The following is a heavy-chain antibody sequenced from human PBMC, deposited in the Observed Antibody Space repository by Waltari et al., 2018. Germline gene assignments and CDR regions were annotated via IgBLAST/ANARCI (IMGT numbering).Heavy chain of an antibody. CDR2: ISSSSSYI. CDR1: GFTFSSYS. Sequence: EVQLVESGGGLVKPGGSLRLSCAASGFTFSSYSMNWVRQAPGKGLEWVSSISSSSSYIYYADSVKGRFTISRDNAKNSLYLQMNSLRAEDTAVYYCAREGITMVQDQDAFDIWGQGTMVTVSS. J-gene: IGHJ3*02. D-gene: IGHD3-10*01. CDR3: AREGITMVQDQDAFDI. V-gene: IGHV3-21*01.